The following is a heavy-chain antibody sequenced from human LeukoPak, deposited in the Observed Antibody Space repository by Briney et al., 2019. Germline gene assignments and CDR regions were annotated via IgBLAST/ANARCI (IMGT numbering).Heavy chain of an antibody. J-gene: IGHJ4*02. CDR2: FDPEDGET. V-gene: IGHV1-24*01. D-gene: IGHD3-22*01. CDR3: ATEVGVSSGYYDC. CDR1: GYTLTELS. Sequence: ASVTVSCKVSGYTLTELSMHWVRQAPAKGRAGMGGFDPEDGETIYAQKLQGRVTMTEDTSTDTAYMELSSLRSEDTAVYYCATEVGVSSGYYDCWGQGTLVTVSS.